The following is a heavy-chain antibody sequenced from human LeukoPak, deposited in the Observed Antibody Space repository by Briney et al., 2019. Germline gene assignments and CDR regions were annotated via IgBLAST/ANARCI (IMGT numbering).Heavy chain of an antibody. CDR3: ARDSSSPRVKYSQH. J-gene: IGHJ1*01. Sequence: SETLSLTCTVSGGSISSGTSYWGWIRQPAGKGLEWIGHIYTSGNTNYNPSLKSRVTISVDTSKNQFSLKLSSVTAADTAVYYCARDSSSPRVKYSQHWGQGTLVTVSS. D-gene: IGHD6-6*01. V-gene: IGHV4-61*09. CDR1: GGSISSGTSY. CDR2: IYTSGNT.